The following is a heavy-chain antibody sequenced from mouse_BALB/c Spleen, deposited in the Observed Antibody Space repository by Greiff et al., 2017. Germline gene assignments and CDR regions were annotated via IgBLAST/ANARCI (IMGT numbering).Heavy chain of an antibody. CDR3: ARDRGELGRAWFAY. V-gene: IGHV5-4*02. J-gene: IGHJ3*01. D-gene: IGHD4-1*01. CDR1: GFTFSDYY. CDR2: ISDGGSYT. Sequence: EVMLVESGGGLVKPGGSLKLSCAASGFTFSDYYMYWVRQTPEKRLEWVATISDGGSYTYYPDSVKGRFTISRDNAKNNLYLQMSRLKSEDTAMYYCARDRGELGRAWFAYWGQGTLVTVSA.